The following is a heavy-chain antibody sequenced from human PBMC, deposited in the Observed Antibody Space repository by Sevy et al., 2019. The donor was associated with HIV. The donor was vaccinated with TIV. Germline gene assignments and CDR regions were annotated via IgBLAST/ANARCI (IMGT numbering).Heavy chain of an antibody. CDR1: GGSINSDH. CDR3: AGRNDFAI. Sequence: SETLSLTCTVSGGSINSDHWNWIRQPPGKGLEWIGYVYYIGGTNYNPSLKNRVTISVDRTKNQFSLKLTSVTAADTAMYYCAGRNDFAIWGQGTMVTVSS. CDR2: VYYIGGT. J-gene: IGHJ3*02. V-gene: IGHV4-59*08.